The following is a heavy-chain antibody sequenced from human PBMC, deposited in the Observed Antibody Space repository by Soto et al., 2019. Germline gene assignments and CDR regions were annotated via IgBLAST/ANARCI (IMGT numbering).Heavy chain of an antibody. V-gene: IGHV3-7*01. CDR2: IKQDGSEK. D-gene: IGHD3-9*01. CDR3: ARELTGYYTPYYYYYMDV. CDR1: GFTFSSYW. J-gene: IGHJ6*03. Sequence: GGSLRLSCAASGFTFSSYWMSWVRQAPGKGLEWVANIKQDGSEKYYVDSVKGRFTISRDNAKNSLYLQMNSLRAENTAVYYCARELTGYYTPYYYYYMDVWGKGTTVTVSS.